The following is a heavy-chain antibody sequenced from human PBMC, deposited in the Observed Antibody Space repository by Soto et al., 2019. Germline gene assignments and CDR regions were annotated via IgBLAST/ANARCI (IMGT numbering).Heavy chain of an antibody. J-gene: IGHJ4*02. V-gene: IGHV1-69*01. CDR3: AREGRGKKAGYNGLVSLGY. CDR2: IIPIFNST. Sequence: QVQLVQSGAEVKTPGSSLKVSCKVSGSRFSNYVISWVRQAPGHGLEWLGRIIPIFNSTKYAQSFQGRVTITAEQSTSTASLELSSLRSDDTAVYYCAREGRGKKAGYNGLVSLGYWGQGTLVTVSS. CDR1: GSRFSNYV. D-gene: IGHD2-2*02.